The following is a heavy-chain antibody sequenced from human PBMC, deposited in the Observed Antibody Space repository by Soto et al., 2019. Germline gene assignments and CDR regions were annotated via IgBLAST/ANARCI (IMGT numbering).Heavy chain of an antibody. CDR1: GASISSSSYY. Sequence: PSETLSLTCSVSGASISSSSYYWGWIRQAPGKGLEWMGTIYYTGRTYYNPSLKSRVTISIDTSKSQFSLRLSSVTAADTAVYYCARRFPRITVFGAVDYFDYWGQGTVVTVSS. D-gene: IGHD3-3*01. CDR3: ARRFPRITVFGAVDYFDY. CDR2: IYYTGRT. V-gene: IGHV4-39*01. J-gene: IGHJ4*02.